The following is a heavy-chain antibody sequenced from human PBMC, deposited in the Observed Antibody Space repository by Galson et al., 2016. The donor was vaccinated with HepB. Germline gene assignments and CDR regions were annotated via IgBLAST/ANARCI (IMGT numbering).Heavy chain of an antibody. D-gene: IGHD1-20*01. Sequence: SVKVSCKASGYTFTNYYMHWVRQAPGQGLEWMGIINPSGGRISYAQKFQGRVTMTRGTSTNTVYMELRSLRSGDTAVYYCARGGDNWNQRVPYYYYHGMDVWGQGTTVTVPS. CDR2: INPSGGRI. CDR1: GYTFTNYY. V-gene: IGHV1-46*03. CDR3: ARGGDNWNQRVPYYYYHGMDV. J-gene: IGHJ6*02.